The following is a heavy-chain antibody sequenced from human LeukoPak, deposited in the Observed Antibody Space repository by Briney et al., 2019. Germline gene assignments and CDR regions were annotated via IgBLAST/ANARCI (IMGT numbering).Heavy chain of an antibody. D-gene: IGHD5-18*01. CDR3: ARGQADTAMYYYYYYMDV. CDR2: IYYSGST. CDR1: GGSISSGDYY. Sequence: PSQTLSLTCTVSGGSISSGDYYWSWIRQPPGKGLEWIGYIYYSGSTYYNPSLKSRVTISLDTSKKQFYLKLSSVTAEDTAVYYCARGQADTAMYYYYYYMDVWGKGTTVTVSS. J-gene: IGHJ6*03. V-gene: IGHV4-30-4*08.